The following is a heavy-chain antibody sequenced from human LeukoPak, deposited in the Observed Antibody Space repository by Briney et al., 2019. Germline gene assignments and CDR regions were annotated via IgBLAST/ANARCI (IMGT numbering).Heavy chain of an antibody. Sequence: GESLKISCKGSGYSFTSYWIGWVRQMPGKGLEWMGIIYPGDSDTRYSPSFQGQVTISADKSISTAYLQWSSLKASDTAMYYCARTHSGYDPYNWFDPRGQGTLVTVSS. CDR2: IYPGDSDT. D-gene: IGHD5-12*01. CDR1: GYSFTSYW. CDR3: ARTHSGYDPYNWFDP. V-gene: IGHV5-51*01. J-gene: IGHJ5*02.